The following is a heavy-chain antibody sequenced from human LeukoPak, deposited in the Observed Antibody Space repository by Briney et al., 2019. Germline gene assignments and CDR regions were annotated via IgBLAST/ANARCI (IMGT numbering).Heavy chain of an antibody. CDR2: IYSGDNT. D-gene: IGHD5-18*01. CDR3: ARDKWVT. CDR1: GFTISSNY. V-gene: IGHV3-66*01. J-gene: IGHJ4*02. Sequence: GGSLRLSCAASGFTISSNYMSWVRQAPGKGLEWVSVIYSGDNTYYADSVRGRFIITRDNSNDTVYLQMNSLRAEDTAVYYCARDKWVTWGQGTLVTVSS.